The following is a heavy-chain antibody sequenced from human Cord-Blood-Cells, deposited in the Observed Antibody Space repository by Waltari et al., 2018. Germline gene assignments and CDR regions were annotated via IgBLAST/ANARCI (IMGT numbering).Heavy chain of an antibody. D-gene: IGHD6-13*01. V-gene: IGHV3-30*18. J-gene: IGHJ4*02. CDR1: GVTVGSCG. CDR3: AKEPTGYSSSWSFDY. CDR2: ISYDGSNK. Sequence: QVQLVESGGGVVQLGGHLGHSWAAAGVTVGSCGSTWAPAVAGKGLGWVAVISYDGSNKYYADSVKGRFTISRDNSKNTLYLQMNSLRAEDTAVYYCAKEPTGYSSSWSFDYWGQGTLVTVSS.